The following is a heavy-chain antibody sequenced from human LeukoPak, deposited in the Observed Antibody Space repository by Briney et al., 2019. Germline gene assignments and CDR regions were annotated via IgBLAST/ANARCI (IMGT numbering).Heavy chain of an antibody. J-gene: IGHJ6*02. CDR3: ARGQRWEPLNGMDV. Sequence: ASVKASCKASGYTFTSYDINWVRQATGQGLEWMGWMNPNSGNTGYAQKCQGRVTMTRNTSISTAYMELSSLRSEDTAVYYCARGQRWEPLNGMDVWGQGPRSPSP. CDR2: MNPNSGNT. CDR1: GYTFTSYD. V-gene: IGHV1-8*01. D-gene: IGHD1-26*01.